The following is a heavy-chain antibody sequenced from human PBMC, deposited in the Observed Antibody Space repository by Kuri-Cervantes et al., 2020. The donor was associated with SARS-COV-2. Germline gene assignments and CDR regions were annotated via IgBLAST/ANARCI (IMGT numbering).Heavy chain of an antibody. D-gene: IGHD3-10*01. CDR2: IIPIVGIV. CDR1: GDTFRSHG. J-gene: IGHJ6*03. V-gene: IGHV1-69*04. CDR3: ARGITMVRGVIRFDYYLYYMDV. Sequence: SVKVSCKASGDTFRSHGITWVRQAPGQGLERMGRIIPIVGIVQYAQKFQGRVIITADTPTITAYMELSSLRYDDTAVYYCARGITMVRGVIRFDYYLYYMDVWGKGTTVTVSS.